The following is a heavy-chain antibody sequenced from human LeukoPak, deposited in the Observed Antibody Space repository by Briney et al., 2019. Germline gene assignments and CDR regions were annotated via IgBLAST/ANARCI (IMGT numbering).Heavy chain of an antibody. D-gene: IGHD3-16*01. CDR3: ARVNSPDYGYYYYYGMDV. J-gene: IGHJ6*02. V-gene: IGHV1-8*01. CDR2: MNPNSGNT. Sequence: GASVKVSCKASGYTFTSYDINWVRQATGQGLEWMGWMNPNSGNTGYAQKFQGRVTMTRYTSISTAYMELSSLRSEDTAVYYCARVNSPDYGYYYYYGMDVWGQGTTVTVSS. CDR1: GYTFTSYD.